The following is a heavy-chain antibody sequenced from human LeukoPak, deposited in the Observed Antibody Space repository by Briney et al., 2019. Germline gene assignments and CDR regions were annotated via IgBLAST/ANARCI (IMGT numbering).Heavy chain of an antibody. V-gene: IGHV4-39*01. J-gene: IGHJ5*02. CDR3: ARGRPPGARWLQLGNWFDP. Sequence: SETLSLTCAISTGSISSSGYYWGWIRQPPGKGLEWIGHIYYTGTTYYNPSLKSRVNISVDTSKDQFSLKLSSVTAADTAVYYCARGRPPGARWLQLGNWFDPWGQGTLVTVSS. CDR2: IYYTGTT. D-gene: IGHD5-24*01. CDR1: TGSISSSGYY.